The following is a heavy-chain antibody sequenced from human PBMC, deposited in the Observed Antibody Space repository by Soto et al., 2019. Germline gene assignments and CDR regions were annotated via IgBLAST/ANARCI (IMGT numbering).Heavy chain of an antibody. CDR1: GGTFSRHA. D-gene: IGHD3-22*01. Sequence: QVQLVQSGAEARKPGSSVKVSCKASGGTFSRHAISWERQAPGQGLEWMGGIIPIFGTANHAQKFQGRVTIIADESTSTVYMELSSLRSEDTAMYYCARGWGYDSNDYYYAYWGQGTLVIVSS. J-gene: IGHJ4*02. CDR3: ARGWGYDSNDYYYAY. CDR2: IIPIFGTA. V-gene: IGHV1-69*01.